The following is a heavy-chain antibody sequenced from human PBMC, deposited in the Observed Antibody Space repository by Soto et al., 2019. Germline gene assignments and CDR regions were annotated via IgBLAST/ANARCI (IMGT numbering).Heavy chain of an antibody. D-gene: IGHD3-16*01. Sequence: DVQLLESGGGLVQRGGSLRLSCAASGFTFSTYGMTWVRQAPGKGLEWVSYGGSGGSTYYADSVKGRFTISRDNSKNTLYLQMNSLRAEDTAVYYCVKFRGRAYHYYYVDVWGNGTTVTVPS. V-gene: IGHV3-23*01. CDR1: GFTFSTYG. CDR2: GGSGGST. J-gene: IGHJ6*03. CDR3: VKFRGRAYHYYYVDV.